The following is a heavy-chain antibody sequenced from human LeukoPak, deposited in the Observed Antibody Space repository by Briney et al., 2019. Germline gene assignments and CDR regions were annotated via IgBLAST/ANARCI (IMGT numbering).Heavy chain of an antibody. Sequence: GRSLRLSCAASGFTFDDYAMHWVRQAPGRGLEWVSGISWNSGSIGYADSVKGRFTISRDNAKNSLYLQMNSLRAEDTALYYCAKSGQQWLGNFDYSGQGTLVTVSS. CDR1: GFTFDDYA. CDR2: ISWNSGSI. J-gene: IGHJ4*02. V-gene: IGHV3-9*01. D-gene: IGHD6-19*01. CDR3: AKSGQQWLGNFDY.